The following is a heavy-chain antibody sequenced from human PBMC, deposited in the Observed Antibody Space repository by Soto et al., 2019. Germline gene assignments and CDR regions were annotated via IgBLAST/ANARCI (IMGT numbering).Heavy chain of an antibody. Sequence: SETLSLTCTVSGGSISSHYWSWIRQPPGKGLEWIGYIYYSGSTNHNPSLKSRVTISIDTSKKQFSLQLSSLTAADTAVYYCARVGVIYSTFDIWGQGTMVTVSS. CDR1: GGSISSHY. J-gene: IGHJ3*02. D-gene: IGHD2-21*01. V-gene: IGHV4-59*11. CDR2: IYYSGST. CDR3: ARVGVIYSTFDI.